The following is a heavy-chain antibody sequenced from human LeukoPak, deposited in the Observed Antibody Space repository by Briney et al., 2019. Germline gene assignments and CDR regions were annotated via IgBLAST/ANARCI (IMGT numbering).Heavy chain of an antibody. CDR1: GGSISSTSYY. CDR2: IYYSGST. Sequence: PETLSLTCTVSGGSISSTSYYWGWIRQPPGKGLEWIGSIYYSGSTYYNPSLKSRVTISVDTSKNQFSLKLSSVTAADTAVYYCARRKGYSSVDYWGQGTLVTVSS. J-gene: IGHJ4*02. V-gene: IGHV4-39*01. CDR3: ARRKGYSSVDY. D-gene: IGHD6-19*01.